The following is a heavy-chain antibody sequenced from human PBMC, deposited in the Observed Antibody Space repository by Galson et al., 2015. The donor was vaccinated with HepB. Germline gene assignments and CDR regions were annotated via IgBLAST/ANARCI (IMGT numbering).Heavy chain of an antibody. V-gene: IGHV1-3*01. CDR2: INAGNGNT. CDR3: ARGPGWLVYYYYMDV. CDR1: GYTFTSYA. Sequence: SVKVSCKASGYTFTSYAMHWVRQAPGQRLEWMGWINAGNGNTKYSQKFQGRVTITRDTSASTAYMELSSLRSEDTAVYYCARGPGWLVYYYYMDVWGKGTTVTVSS. J-gene: IGHJ6*03. D-gene: IGHD6-19*01.